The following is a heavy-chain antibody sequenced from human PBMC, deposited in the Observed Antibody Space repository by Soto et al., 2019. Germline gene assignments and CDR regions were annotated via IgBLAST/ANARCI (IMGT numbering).Heavy chain of an antibody. CDR3: ARDGVDVSRTTVRHGALDI. CDR1: GGSFSTYG. CDR2: FLPVFTTA. V-gene: IGHV1-69*01. D-gene: IGHD4-17*01. J-gene: IGHJ3*02. Sequence: QVQLVQSGAEVKKPGSSVKVSCKASGGSFSTYGISWLRQAPEQGLEWMGGFLPVFTTAKYAQKFQGRVSITADESTYTAYMELSSLRSEDTAVYFCARDGVDVSRTTVRHGALDIWGQGTVVTVSS.